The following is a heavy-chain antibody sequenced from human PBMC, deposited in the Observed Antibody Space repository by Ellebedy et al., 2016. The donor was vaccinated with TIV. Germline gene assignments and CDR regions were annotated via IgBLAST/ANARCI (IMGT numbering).Heavy chain of an antibody. D-gene: IGHD2-2*02. V-gene: IGHV3-7*01. J-gene: IGHJ4*02. CDR2: IKEDGSEK. CDR1: GFTFSSYW. CDR3: ARSPYTGYSDLGFDY. Sequence: PGGSLRLSCAASGFTFSSYWMSWVRQAPGKGLEWVANIKEDGSEKNYVDSVKGRFTISRDNAKNSLYLQMNSLRADDTAVYYCARSPYTGYSDLGFDYWGQGSLVTVSS.